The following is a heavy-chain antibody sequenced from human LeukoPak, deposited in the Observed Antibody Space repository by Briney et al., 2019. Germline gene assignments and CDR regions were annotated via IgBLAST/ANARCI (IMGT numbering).Heavy chain of an antibody. J-gene: IGHJ4*02. D-gene: IGHD5-24*01. CDR2: IYYSGST. CDR3: ARVDRDGYTQYYFDY. Sequence: SETLSLTCTVSGYSISSGYYWGWIRQPPGKGLEWIGSIYYSGSTYYNPSLKSRVTISVDTSKNQFSLKLSSVTAADTAVYYCARVDRDGYTQYYFDYWGQGTLVTVSS. CDR1: GYSISSGYY. V-gene: IGHV4-38-2*02.